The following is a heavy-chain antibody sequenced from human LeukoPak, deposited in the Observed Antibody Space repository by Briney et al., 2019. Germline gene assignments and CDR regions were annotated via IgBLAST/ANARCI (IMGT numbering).Heavy chain of an antibody. V-gene: IGHV3-30*02. CDR3: ATGYTHGLRFDY. D-gene: IGHD5-18*01. CDR1: GFTFSSYG. J-gene: IGHJ4*02. CDR2: IRYDGSNK. Sequence: PGGSLRLSCAASGFTFSSYGMHWVRQAPGKGLEWVAFIRYDGSNKYYADSVKGRFTISRDNSKNTLYLQMNGLRAEDTAVYYCATGYTHGLRFDYWGQGTLVTVSS.